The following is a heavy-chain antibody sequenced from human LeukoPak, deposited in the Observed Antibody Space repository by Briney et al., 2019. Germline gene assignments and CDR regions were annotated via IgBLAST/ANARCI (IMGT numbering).Heavy chain of an antibody. D-gene: IGHD6-13*01. J-gene: IGHJ4*02. CDR3: ARIAAAGTGFDY. Sequence: PGGSLRLSCAASGFTFSSYAMSWVRQAPGKGLEWIGRIYTSGSTNYNPSLKSRVTISVDTSKNQFSLKMTSVTAADTAVYYCARIAAAGTGFDYWGQGTLVTVSS. CDR2: IYTSGST. CDR1: GFTFSSYA. V-gene: IGHV4-4*08.